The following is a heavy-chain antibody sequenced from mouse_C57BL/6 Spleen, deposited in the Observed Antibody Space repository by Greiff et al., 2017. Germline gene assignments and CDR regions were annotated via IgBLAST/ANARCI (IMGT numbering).Heavy chain of an antibody. J-gene: IGHJ2*01. V-gene: IGHV5-9-1*02. CDR2: ISSGGDYI. Sequence: EVKVVESGEGLVKPGGSLKLSCAASGFTFSSYAMSWVRQTPEKRLEWVAYISSGGDYIYYADTVKGRFTISRDTARNTLYLQMSSLKSEDTAMYYCTRERVEATVVGGGYFDDWGQGTTLTVSS. CDR1: GFTFSSYA. D-gene: IGHD1-1*01. CDR3: TRERVEATVVGGGYFDD.